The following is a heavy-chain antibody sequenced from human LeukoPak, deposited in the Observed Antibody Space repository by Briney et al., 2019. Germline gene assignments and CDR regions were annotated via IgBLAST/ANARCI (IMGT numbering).Heavy chain of an antibody. J-gene: IGHJ6*03. Sequence: PSETLSLTCTVSGGSISSSSYYWGWIRQPPGKGLEWIGSIYYSGSTYYNPSLKSRVTISVDTSKNQFSLKLSSVTAADTAVYYCARGRGIAARQDYYYMDVWGKGTTVTVSS. D-gene: IGHD6-6*01. CDR1: GGSISSSSYY. CDR2: IYYSGST. V-gene: IGHV4-39*07. CDR3: ARGRGIAARQDYYYMDV.